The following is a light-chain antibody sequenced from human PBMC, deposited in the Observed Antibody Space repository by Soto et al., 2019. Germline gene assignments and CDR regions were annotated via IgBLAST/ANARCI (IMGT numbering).Light chain of an antibody. Sequence: EIVLTQSPGTLSLSPGERATLSCRASQSVSSSYLAWYQQKPGQAPRLLIYGASSRATGIPDRFSGSGSGTDFTLTISRVEPEDCAVYYCQQYGSSPPYTVGQGTKLEIK. J-gene: IGKJ2*01. CDR2: GAS. CDR1: QSVSSSY. V-gene: IGKV3-20*01. CDR3: QQYGSSPPYT.